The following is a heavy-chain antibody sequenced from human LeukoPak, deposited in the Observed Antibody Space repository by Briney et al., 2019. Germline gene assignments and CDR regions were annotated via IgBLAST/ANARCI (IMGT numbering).Heavy chain of an antibody. D-gene: IGHD5-18*01. Sequence: GASVKVSCKAFGYTFTNNWMHWVRQAPGQGLEWMGWISAYNGNTNYAQKLQGRVTMTTDTSTSTAYMELRSLRSDDTAVYYCARGRLYSYGFDYWGQGTLVTVSS. CDR3: ARGRLYSYGFDY. CDR2: ISAYNGNT. J-gene: IGHJ4*02. CDR1: GYTFTNNW. V-gene: IGHV1-18*04.